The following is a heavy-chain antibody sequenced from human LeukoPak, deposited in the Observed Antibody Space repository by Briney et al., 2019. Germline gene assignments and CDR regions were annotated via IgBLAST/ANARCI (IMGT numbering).Heavy chain of an antibody. D-gene: IGHD3-10*01. J-gene: IGHJ4*02. V-gene: IGHV3-21*01. Sequence: PGGSLRLSCAASGFTSSSYSMNWVRQAPGKGLEWVSSISSSSSYIYYADSVKGRFTISRDNAKNSLYLQMNSLRAEDTAVCYCASMVRGVMWYFDYWGQGTLVTVSS. CDR1: GFTSSSYS. CDR2: ISSSSSYI. CDR3: ASMVRGVMWYFDY.